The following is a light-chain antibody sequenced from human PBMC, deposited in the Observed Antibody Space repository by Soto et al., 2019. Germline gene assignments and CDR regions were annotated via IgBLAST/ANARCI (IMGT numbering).Light chain of an antibody. V-gene: IGKV1-33*01. CDR1: QDINNY. CDR3: QQYDNLPLT. CDR2: DAS. J-gene: IGKJ4*01. Sequence: DIQMTPSPSSLGASXWGGVTITXXASQDINNYLNWYQQKSGKAPKLLIYDASDLETGVPSRFSGSGSGTDFTFTISSLQPEDIATYYCQQYDNLPLTFGGGTKVDIK.